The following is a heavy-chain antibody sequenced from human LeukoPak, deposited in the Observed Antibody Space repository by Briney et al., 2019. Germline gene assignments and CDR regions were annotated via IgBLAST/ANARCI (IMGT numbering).Heavy chain of an antibody. D-gene: IGHD2-2*02. J-gene: IGHJ4*02. V-gene: IGHV3-23*01. Sequence: GGSLRLSCAASGFTFSSYAMSWVRQAPGKGLEWVSGISGSGGSTYYADSVKGRFTISRDNSKNTLYLQMNSLRAEDTAIYYCAKAGCSSSNCYIDYWGQGTLVTVSS. CDR2: ISGSGGST. CDR1: GFTFSSYA. CDR3: AKAGCSSSNCYIDY.